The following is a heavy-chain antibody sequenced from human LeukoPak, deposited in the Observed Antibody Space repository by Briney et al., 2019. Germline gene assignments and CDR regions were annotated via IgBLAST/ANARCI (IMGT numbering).Heavy chain of an antibody. V-gene: IGHV3-23*01. Sequence: PGGSLRLSCAASRFTFSSYAMSWVRQAPGKGLEWVSTISGNSDTTYSADSLKGRFTISRDNSKNTLYLQMNSLRAEDTAVYYCAKDGEGLSNLYYYMDVWGTGTTVTVSS. CDR1: RFTFSSYA. CDR3: AKDGEGLSNLYYYMDV. D-gene: IGHD2/OR15-2a*01. CDR2: ISGNSDTT. J-gene: IGHJ6*03.